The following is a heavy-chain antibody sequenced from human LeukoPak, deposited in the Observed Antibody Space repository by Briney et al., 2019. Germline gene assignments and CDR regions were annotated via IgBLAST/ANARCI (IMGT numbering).Heavy chain of an antibody. J-gene: IGHJ5*02. Sequence: GGSLRLSCAASGFTFSDYYMSWIRQAPGKGLEWISYISSGGSTIYYADSVKGRFTISRDNAKNSLHLQMNSLRAEDTAVYYCARSLLNFDWLFSVDTWGQGTLVTVSS. D-gene: IGHD3-9*01. CDR1: GFTFSDYY. CDR3: ARSLLNFDWLFSVDT. CDR2: ISSGGSTI. V-gene: IGHV3-11*04.